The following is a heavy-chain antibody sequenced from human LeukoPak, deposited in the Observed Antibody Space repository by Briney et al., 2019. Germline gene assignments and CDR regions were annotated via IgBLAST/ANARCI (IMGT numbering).Heavy chain of an antibody. CDR1: GGSISSYY. J-gene: IGHJ4*02. D-gene: IGHD1-14*01. CDR2: IYYSGNT. CDR3: ARGGWQEITY. Sequence: NTSETLSLTCTVSGGSISSYYWSWIRQPPGKGLEWIGYIYYSGNTNYNSSLKSRVTISVDTSKNQFSLKVRSVTAADTAVYYCARGGWQEITYWGQGTLVTVSS. V-gene: IGHV4-59*13.